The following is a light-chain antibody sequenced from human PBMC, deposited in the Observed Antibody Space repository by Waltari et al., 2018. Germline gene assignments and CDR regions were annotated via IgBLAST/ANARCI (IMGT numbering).Light chain of an antibody. CDR3: LQYNSYSWT. CDR2: KAS. V-gene: IGKV1-5*03. J-gene: IGKJ1*01. Sequence: DIQMTQSPSTLSASVGDRVTITCRASQTISNWLAWCQQKPGKAPKLLIYKASGLESGVPSRFSGSGSGTDFTLTISSLQPEDVGTYYCLQYNSYSWTFGHGTEVEI. CDR1: QTISNW.